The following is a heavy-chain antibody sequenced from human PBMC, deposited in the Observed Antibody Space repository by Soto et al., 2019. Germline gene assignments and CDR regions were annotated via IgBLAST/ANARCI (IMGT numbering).Heavy chain of an antibody. CDR2: IYYSGST. CDR1: GGSISSSSYY. D-gene: IGHD2-2*01. V-gene: IGHV4-39*01. J-gene: IGHJ4*02. Sequence: SETLSLTCTVSGGSISSSSYYWGWIRQPPGKGLEWIGSIYYSGSTYYNPSLKSRVTISVDTSKNQFSLKLSSVTAADTAVYYCARQIVVVPAATNYFDYWGQGTLVTV. CDR3: ARQIVVVPAATNYFDY.